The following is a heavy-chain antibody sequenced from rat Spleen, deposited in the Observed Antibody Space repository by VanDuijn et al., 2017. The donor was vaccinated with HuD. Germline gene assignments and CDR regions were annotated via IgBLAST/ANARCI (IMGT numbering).Heavy chain of an antibody. J-gene: IGHJ2*01. CDR1: GFTFSNSA. CDR3: ATYTNYFFEH. D-gene: IGHD1-10*01. Sequence: EVQLVESGGGLAQPGRSLKLSCGVSGFTFSNSALAWVRQAPTKGLEWVSSITNAAGKVYYPDSVKGRFAISRDTAQNTLYLQMNSPTSEDTATYYCATYTNYFFEHWGQGVMVTVSS. V-gene: IGHV5S13*01. CDR2: ITNAAGKV.